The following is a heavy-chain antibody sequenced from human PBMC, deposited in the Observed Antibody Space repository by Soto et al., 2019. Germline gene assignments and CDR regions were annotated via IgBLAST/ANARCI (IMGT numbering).Heavy chain of an antibody. J-gene: IGHJ1*01. Sequence: SETLSLTCNVSCGSISSVGYYWTWIRQHPGKCLEWIGNIHHIGIXXYNPSLKXXVSISVDTSNXQFSLXLISVTAADTAVYFCVRGVLSWRQGTLVTVSS. CDR2: IHHIGIX. CDR3: VRGVLS. V-gene: IGHV4-31*01. CDR1: CGSISSVGYY.